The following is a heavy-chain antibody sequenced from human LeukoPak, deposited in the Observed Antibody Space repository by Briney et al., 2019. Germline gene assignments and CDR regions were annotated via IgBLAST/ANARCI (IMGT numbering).Heavy chain of an antibody. Sequence: GASVKVSCKASGYTFTGYYMHWVRQAPGQGLEWMGIINPSGGSTSYAQKFQGRVTMTRDTSTSTVYMELSSLRSEDTAVYYCARKMGGYSYGYNYYGMDVWGQGTTVTVSS. V-gene: IGHV1-46*03. CDR3: ARKMGGYSYGYNYYGMDV. CDR1: GYTFTGYY. D-gene: IGHD5-18*01. CDR2: INPSGGST. J-gene: IGHJ6*02.